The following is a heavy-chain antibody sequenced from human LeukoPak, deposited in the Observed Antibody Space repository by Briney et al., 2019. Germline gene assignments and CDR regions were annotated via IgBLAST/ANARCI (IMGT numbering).Heavy chain of an antibody. D-gene: IGHD3-10*01. CDR3: ATPCYYGSGSCFDY. CDR1: AYTLTQLS. CDR2: FDPEDGET. J-gene: IGHJ4*02. Sequence: ASVKVSCKVSAYTLTQLSMHWVRQAPGKGLEWMGGFDPEDGETIYAQKFQGRVTMTEDTSTDTAYMELSSLRSEDTAVYYCATPCYYGSGSCFDYWGQGTLVTVSS. V-gene: IGHV1-24*01.